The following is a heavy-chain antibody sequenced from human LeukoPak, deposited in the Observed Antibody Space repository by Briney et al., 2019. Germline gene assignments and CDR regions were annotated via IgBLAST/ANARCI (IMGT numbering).Heavy chain of an antibody. D-gene: IGHD4-11*01. CDR2: IYHSGST. CDR1: GGSISSGGYS. Sequence: SQTLSLTCAVSGGSISSGGYSWSWIRQPPGKGLEWIGYIYHSGSTYYNPSLKSRVTISVDRSKNQFSLKLSSVTAADTAVYYCARGGDYSNYSPALDYWGQGTLVTVSS. CDR3: ARGGDYSNYSPALDY. J-gene: IGHJ4*02. V-gene: IGHV4-30-2*01.